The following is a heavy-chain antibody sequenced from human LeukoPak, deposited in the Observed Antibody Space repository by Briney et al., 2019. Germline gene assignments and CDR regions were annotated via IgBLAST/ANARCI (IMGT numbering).Heavy chain of an antibody. V-gene: IGHV4-59*08. Sequence: SETLSLTCTVSGGSISSYYWSWIRQPPGKGLEWIGYIYYSGSTNYNPSLKSRVTISVDTSKNQFSLKLSSVTAADTAVYYCARGRTKYSGSYYAPFDYWGQGTLVTVSS. CDR1: GGSISSYY. J-gene: IGHJ4*02. D-gene: IGHD1-26*01. CDR2: IYYSGST. CDR3: ARGRTKYSGSYYAPFDY.